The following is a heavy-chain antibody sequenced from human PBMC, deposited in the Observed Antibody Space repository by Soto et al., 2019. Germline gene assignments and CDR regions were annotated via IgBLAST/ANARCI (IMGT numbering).Heavy chain of an antibody. D-gene: IGHD6-19*01. Sequence: QVQLQQSGPGLVKPSQTLSLICAISGDSVSSATATWSWIRQSPSRGLEWLGRTYYRSKWYNDYALSVKSRMAITADTSKNQLSLQLNSVTPEDTAVYSCVRDSSGFHWYFDLWGRGTLVTVSS. CDR3: VRDSSGFHWYFDL. V-gene: IGHV6-1*01. J-gene: IGHJ2*01. CDR1: GDSVSSATAT. CDR2: TYYRSKWYN.